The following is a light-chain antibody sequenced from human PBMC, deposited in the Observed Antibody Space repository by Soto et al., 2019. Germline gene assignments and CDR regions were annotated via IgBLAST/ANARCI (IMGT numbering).Light chain of an antibody. CDR3: SSFTTSTSYV. CDR1: SCDVGAYDY. Sequence: QSALTQPASVSGSPGQSITISCTGTSCDVGAYDYVSWYQQHPGEVPKLMIFNVSDRPSGVSNRFSGSKNGNTASLTISGLQAEDEADYYCSSFTTSTSYVFGTGSMLTVL. J-gene: IGLJ1*01. V-gene: IGLV2-14*03. CDR2: NVS.